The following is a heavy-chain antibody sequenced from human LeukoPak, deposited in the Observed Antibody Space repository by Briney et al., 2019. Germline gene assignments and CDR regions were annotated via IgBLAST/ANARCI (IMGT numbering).Heavy chain of an antibody. D-gene: IGHD3-10*02. CDR1: GFTFSSYG. J-gene: IGHJ6*04. CDR2: ISSSGSTI. Sequence: GGSLRLYCAASGFTFSSYGMTWVRQAPGKGLERVSYISSSGSTIYYADSVKGRFTISRDNAKNSLYLQMNSLRAEDTAVYYCAELGITMIGGVWGKGTTVTISS. V-gene: IGHV3-48*04. CDR3: AELGITMIGGV.